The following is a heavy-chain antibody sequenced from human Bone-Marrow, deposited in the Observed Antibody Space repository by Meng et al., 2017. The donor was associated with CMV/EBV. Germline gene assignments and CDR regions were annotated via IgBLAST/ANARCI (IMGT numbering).Heavy chain of an antibody. V-gene: IGHV5-10-1*01. CDR2: IDPSDAYT. J-gene: IGHJ4*02. CDR3: ARHPSTYSYGYVGDY. D-gene: IGHD5-18*01. CDR1: GYRFTNCW. Sequence: SGYRFTNCWISWVRQMTGKGREWRGRIDPSDAYTRYSQSVQGHVTFSADKSINTAYLQWSSLKASDTAMYYCARHPSTYSYGYVGDYWGQGTLVTVSS.